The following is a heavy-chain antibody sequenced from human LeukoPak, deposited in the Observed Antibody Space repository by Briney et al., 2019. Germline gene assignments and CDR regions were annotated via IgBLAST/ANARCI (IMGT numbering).Heavy chain of an antibody. Sequence: NTSETLSLTCTASGGSISSYYWSWIRQPPGKGLEWIGYIYYSGSTNYNPSLKSRVTISVDTSKNQFSLKLSSVTAADTAVYYCARRVYDFWSGSNWFDPWGQGTLVTVSS. V-gene: IGHV4-59*08. J-gene: IGHJ5*02. CDR3: ARRVYDFWSGSNWFDP. CDR2: IYYSGST. CDR1: GGSISSYY. D-gene: IGHD3-3*01.